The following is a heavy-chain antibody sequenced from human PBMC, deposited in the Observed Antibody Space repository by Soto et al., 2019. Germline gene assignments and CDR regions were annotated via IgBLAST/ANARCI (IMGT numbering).Heavy chain of an antibody. V-gene: IGHV4-59*08. D-gene: IGHD2-15*01. CDR3: ARSCVRDADSGPDYFDY. CDR1: GGSISSYY. J-gene: IGHJ4*02. Sequence: QVQLQESGPGLVKPSETLSLTCTVSGGSISSYYWSWIRQPPGKGLEWIGYIYYSGSTSYNPSLKGRVTLSVDTSKNQFSLKLSSVTAADTAVYYCARSCVRDADSGPDYFDYWGQGTLVTVSS. CDR2: IYYSGST.